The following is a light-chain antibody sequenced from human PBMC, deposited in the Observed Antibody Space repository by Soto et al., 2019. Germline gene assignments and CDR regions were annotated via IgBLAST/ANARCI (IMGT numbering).Light chain of an antibody. CDR3: QHYNNWPLT. V-gene: IGKV3-15*01. J-gene: IGKJ4*01. Sequence: MAMTQSPATLSVSTGERASLSCRASQSVSSNLAWYQQKPGQTPRLLIYATSTRATGIPARFSGSGSGTEFTLTISSLQSEDFAVYYCQHYNNWPLTFGGGTKVDI. CDR2: ATS. CDR1: QSVSSN.